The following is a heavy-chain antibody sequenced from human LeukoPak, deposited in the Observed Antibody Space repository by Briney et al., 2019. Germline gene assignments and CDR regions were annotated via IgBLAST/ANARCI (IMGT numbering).Heavy chain of an antibody. V-gene: IGHV3-7*04. CDR2: IKQDGSEK. CDR1: GFIFSNYW. D-gene: IGHD2-21*02. CDR3: ARGRDHFDY. Sequence: GGSLRLSCAASGFIFSNYWMSWVRQAPGKGLEWVANIKQDGSEKNYVDSVKGRFTISRDNAKNSLYLQMNSLRAEDTAVYYCARGRDHFDYWGQGTLVTVSS. J-gene: IGHJ4*02.